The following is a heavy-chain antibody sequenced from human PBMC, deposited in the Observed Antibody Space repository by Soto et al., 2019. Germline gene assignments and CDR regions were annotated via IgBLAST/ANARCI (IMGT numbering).Heavy chain of an antibody. CDR3: SRGYCSGGSCSDYYNYDMDV. J-gene: IGHJ6*02. CDR2: MNPNSGNT. D-gene: IGHD2-15*01. CDR1: EYTFTNYD. Sequence: QVQLAQSGAEVKKPGASVKVSCKASEYTFTNYDINWVRQATGQGLEWMGWMNPNSGNTGYAQKFQGRVTMTRDTSISTAYMELSSLRSEDTAVYYCSRGYCSGGSCSDYYNYDMDVWGQGTTVTVSS. V-gene: IGHV1-8*01.